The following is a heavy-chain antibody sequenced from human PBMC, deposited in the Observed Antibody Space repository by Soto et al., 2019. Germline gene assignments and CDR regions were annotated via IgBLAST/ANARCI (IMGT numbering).Heavy chain of an antibody. D-gene: IGHD3-9*01. V-gene: IGHV4-39*01. CDR1: GGSISSSSYY. Sequence: SETLSLTCPVSGGSISSSSYYWGWIRQPPGKGLEWIGIIYYSGSTYYNPSLKSRVTISVDTSKNQFSLKLSSVTAAGTAVYYCARHGSFFRILTTIPRSLIDYWGQGTLVTVSS. CDR3: ARHGSFFRILTTIPRSLIDY. CDR2: IYYSGST. J-gene: IGHJ4*02.